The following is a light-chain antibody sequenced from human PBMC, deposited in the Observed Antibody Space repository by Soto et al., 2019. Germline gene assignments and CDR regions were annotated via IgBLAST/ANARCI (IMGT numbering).Light chain of an antibody. V-gene: IGKV1-39*01. CDR3: QQSYRTPYT. Sequence: DNQMTQSPSSLSASVGDRVTITCRASQSISKYLNWYQQKPGKAPSLLMYAVSSLQGGVPPRFSGSASGTNFSLTIAGLQREDFATYHCQQSYRTPYTFGQGTKLEIK. CDR1: QSISKY. J-gene: IGKJ2*01. CDR2: AVS.